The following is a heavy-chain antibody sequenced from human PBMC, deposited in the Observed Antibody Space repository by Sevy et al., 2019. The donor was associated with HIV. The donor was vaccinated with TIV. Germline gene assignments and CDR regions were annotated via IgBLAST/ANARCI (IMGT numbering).Heavy chain of an antibody. CDR2: ISYDGSNK. V-gene: IGHV3-30*19. CDR1: GFTFSSYG. CDR3: ARDTTYHDYYYYYGMDV. J-gene: IGHJ6*02. D-gene: IGHD1-1*01. Sequence: GGSLRLSCAASGFTFSSYGMHWVRQAPGKGLEWVAVISYDGSNKYYADSVKGRFTISRDNSKNTLSLQMNSLRAEDTAVYYCARDTTYHDYYYYYGMDVWGQGTTVTVSS.